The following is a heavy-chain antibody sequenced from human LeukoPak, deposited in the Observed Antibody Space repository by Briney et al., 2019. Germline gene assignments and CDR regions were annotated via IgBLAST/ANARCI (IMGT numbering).Heavy chain of an antibody. CDR2: VFYNGRT. V-gene: IGHV4-59*08. D-gene: IGHD4-23*01. CDR3: ARVLTTVITFDAFDI. CDR1: GGSLTGYY. J-gene: IGHJ3*02. Sequence: SETLSLTCTVSGGSLTGYYWSWIRQPPGKGLEWIGYVFYNGRTLYNPSLRSRVTISVDTSMTQFSLKLTSVTAADTAVYYCARVLTTVITFDAFDIWGQGTMVTVSS.